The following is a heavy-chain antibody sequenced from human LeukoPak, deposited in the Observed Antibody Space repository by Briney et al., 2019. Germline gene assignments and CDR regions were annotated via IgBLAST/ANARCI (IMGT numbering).Heavy chain of an antibody. CDR3: ARAGVGYFDV. V-gene: IGHV1-69*11. Sequence: SVKVSCKASGGSFSNFAFSWVRQAPGKGLEGVGRIVPMLANIDYAEKVQGRMTISADESTRTVYMEMSSPRSEDTAVYYCARAGVGYFDVWGRGTLVTVSS. D-gene: IGHD3-3*01. CDR1: GGSFSNFA. J-gene: IGHJ2*01. CDR2: IVPMLANI.